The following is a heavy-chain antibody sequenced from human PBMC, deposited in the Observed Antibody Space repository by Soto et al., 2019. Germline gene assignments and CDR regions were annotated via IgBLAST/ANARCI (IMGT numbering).Heavy chain of an antibody. V-gene: IGHV3-23*01. CDR1: GFSFSSYT. J-gene: IGHJ4*02. CDR2: INAHGAST. Sequence: LGLFCAGFGFSFSSYTMNWVRQTPGRGLEWVSAINAHGASTYYADSVKGRFTISRDNSKNTLYLQMNSLRAEDTAVYYCAKVSYDILTGFNRNYFGYWGQGTLVTVSS. CDR3: AKVSYDILTGFNRNYFGY. D-gene: IGHD3-9*01.